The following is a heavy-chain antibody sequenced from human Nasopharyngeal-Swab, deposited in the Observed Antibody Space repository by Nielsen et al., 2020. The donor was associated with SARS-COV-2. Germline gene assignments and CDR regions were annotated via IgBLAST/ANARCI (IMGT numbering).Heavy chain of an antibody. V-gene: IGHV3-30*18. CDR3: AKDLEQQLAYYFDY. Sequence: GESLKISCAASGFTFSSYGMHWVRQAPGKGLEWVAVISYGGSNKYYADSVKGRFTISRDNSKNTLYLQMNSLRAEDTAVYYCAKDLEQQLAYYFDYWGQGTLVTVSS. CDR2: ISYGGSNK. J-gene: IGHJ4*02. CDR1: GFTFSSYG. D-gene: IGHD6-13*01.